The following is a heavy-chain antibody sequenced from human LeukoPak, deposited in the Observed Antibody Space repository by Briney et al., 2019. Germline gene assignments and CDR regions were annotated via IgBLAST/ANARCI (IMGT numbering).Heavy chain of an antibody. V-gene: IGHV1-18*04. CDR1: GYSFTNYG. CDR3: ARWGVHGTTTYCFDY. D-gene: IGHD1-1*01. CDR2: ISGENGNT. Sequence: PGASVKVSCRTSGYSFTNYGVSWVQQAPGQGPEWMGWISGENGNTNFAQKFQARLTMTTNTSTGTAYMELRSLRSDDTAVYYCARWGVHGTTTYCFDYWGQGSLVTVSS. J-gene: IGHJ4*02.